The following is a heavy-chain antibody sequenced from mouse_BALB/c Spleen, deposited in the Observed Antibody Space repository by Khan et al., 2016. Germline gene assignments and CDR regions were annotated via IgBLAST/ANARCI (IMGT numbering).Heavy chain of an antibody. Sequence: EVELVESGGGLVQPGGSLKLSCAASGFTFSTYGMSWVRQTPDKRLELVATITSNGGSTYYPDSVQGRFTISRDNAKNTLYLQMSSLKSEDTAMYYCARENYRYYFDYWGQGTTLTVSS. V-gene: IGHV5-6-3*01. D-gene: IGHD2-14*01. CDR3: ARENYRYYFDY. CDR2: ITSNGGST. J-gene: IGHJ2*01. CDR1: GFTFSTYG.